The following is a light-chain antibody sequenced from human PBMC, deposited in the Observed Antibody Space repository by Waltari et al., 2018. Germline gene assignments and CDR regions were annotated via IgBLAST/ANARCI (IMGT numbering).Light chain of an antibody. V-gene: IGKV1-5*03. CDR1: QYITNK. CDR2: KAS. Sequence: DIQMTQSPSTLSASIGDRVTITCRASQYITNKLAWYQQKPGKAPKLLIYKASYLEFGVPSRFSGSESGTEFTLTISSLQPDDFATYYCQQYESYWTFGQGTKVEIK. J-gene: IGKJ1*01. CDR3: QQYESYWT.